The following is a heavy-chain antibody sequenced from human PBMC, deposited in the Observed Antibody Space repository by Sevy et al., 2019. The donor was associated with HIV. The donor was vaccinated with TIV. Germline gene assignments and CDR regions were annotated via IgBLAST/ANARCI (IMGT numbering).Heavy chain of an antibody. Sequence: GGSLRLSCAASGITFNSLWMTWVRQAPGKGLEWVANIKEDGSEKYYVDSVKGRFAISRDNAKSSLYLQMNSLRVEDTTVYYCADPPSGLWGQGTLVTVSS. CDR1: GITFNSLW. V-gene: IGHV3-7*01. J-gene: IGHJ4*02. CDR3: ADPPSGL. CDR2: IKEDGSEK.